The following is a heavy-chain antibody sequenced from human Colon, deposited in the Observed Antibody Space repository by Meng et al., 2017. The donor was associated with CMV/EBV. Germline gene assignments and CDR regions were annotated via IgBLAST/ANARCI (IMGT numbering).Heavy chain of an antibody. CDR2: ISWDGGTT. CDR3: AKDRLGGDYGPMGY. CDR1: GLTFKDYT. Sequence: EVQLVESGGAVVQPGGSLRLSCAASGLTFKDYTMYWVRQAPGKCLEWVSLISWDGGTTYFADSVKGRFTISRDNSKNSLFLQMNSLRTEDTALYYCAKDRLGGDYGPMGYWGQGTLVTVSS. V-gene: IGHV3-43*01. D-gene: IGHD4-17*01. J-gene: IGHJ4*02.